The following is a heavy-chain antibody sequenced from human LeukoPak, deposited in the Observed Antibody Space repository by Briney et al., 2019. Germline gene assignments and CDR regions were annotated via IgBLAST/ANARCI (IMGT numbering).Heavy chain of an antibody. D-gene: IGHD3-22*01. CDR2: ISGSGGST. CDR3: AKFHYDSSGLDY. CDR1: GFTFSSYG. Sequence: PGGSLRLSCAASGFTFSSYGMSWVRQAPGKGLEWVSAISGSGGSTYFADSVKGRFTISRDNSKNTLYLQMNSLRAEDTAVYYCAKFHYDSSGLDYWGQGTLVTVSS. J-gene: IGHJ4*02. V-gene: IGHV3-23*01.